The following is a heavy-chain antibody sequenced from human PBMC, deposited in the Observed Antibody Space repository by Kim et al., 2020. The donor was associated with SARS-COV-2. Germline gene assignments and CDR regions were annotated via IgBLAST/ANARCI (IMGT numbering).Heavy chain of an antibody. CDR3: ARKGSRGITMRVVATYGMDV. V-gene: IGHV3-23*01. J-gene: IGHJ6*02. Sequence: GGSLRLSCAASGFTFSSYAMSWVRQAPGKGLEWVSAISGSGGSTYYADSVKGRFTISRDNSQNTLYLQMNSLRGEDTAVYYCARKGSRGITMRVVATYGMDVWGQGTTVTVSS. CDR1: GFTFSSYA. CDR2: ISGSGGST. D-gene: IGHD3-22*01.